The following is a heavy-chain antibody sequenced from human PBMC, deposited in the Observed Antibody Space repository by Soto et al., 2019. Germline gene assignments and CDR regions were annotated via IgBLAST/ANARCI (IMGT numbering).Heavy chain of an antibody. J-gene: IGHJ6*04. Sequence: QAQLVQSGAEVKKPGSSVKVSCKASGGTFNRETFSWVRQAPGQGLQWMGRIIPVLDLADYAQKFQGRGTSTADTSTTTVYLDLSGLGSDDTAGYYCARGGKLGGDLDVWGKGTPVIVSS. D-gene: IGHD3-10*01. CDR1: GGTFNRET. V-gene: IGHV1-69*02. CDR2: IIPVLDLA. CDR3: ARGGKLGGDLDV.